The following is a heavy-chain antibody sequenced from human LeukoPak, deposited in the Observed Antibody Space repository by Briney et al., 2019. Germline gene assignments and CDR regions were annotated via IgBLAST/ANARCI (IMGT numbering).Heavy chain of an antibody. J-gene: IGHJ5*02. D-gene: IGHD3-10*01. CDR1: GGSISSGDYY. CDR2: IYYSGST. V-gene: IGHV4-30-4*01. Sequence: PSEALSLTCTVSGGSISSGDYYWSWIRQPPGKGLEWIGYIYYSGSTYYNPSLKSRVPISVDTSKNQFSLKLRSVTAADTAVYYCAREHYYGSGSYYGRSGWFDPWGQGTLVTVSS. CDR3: AREHYYGSGSYYGRSGWFDP.